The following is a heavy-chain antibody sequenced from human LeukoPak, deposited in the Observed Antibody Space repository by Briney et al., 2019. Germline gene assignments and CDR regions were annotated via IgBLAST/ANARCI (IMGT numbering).Heavy chain of an antibody. CDR2: IYYTGST. CDR3: ARWGYDSPTVPEAYFDY. D-gene: IGHD3-3*01. CDR1: GGSISSYY. Sequence: SETLSLTCTVSGGSISSYYWSWIRQPPGKGLDWIGYIYYTGSTNYNPSLKSRVTLSVDTSKNQFSLKLSSVTAADTAVYYCARWGYDSPTVPEAYFDYWGQGTLVTVSS. V-gene: IGHV4-59*13. J-gene: IGHJ4*02.